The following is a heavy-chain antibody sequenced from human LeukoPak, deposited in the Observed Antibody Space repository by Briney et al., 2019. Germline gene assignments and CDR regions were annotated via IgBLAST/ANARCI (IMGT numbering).Heavy chain of an antibody. D-gene: IGHD3-10*01. Sequence: SVKVSCKASGGTFSSYAISWVRQAPGQGLEWMGGIIPIFGTANYAQKFQGRVTITTDESTSTAYMELSSLRSEDTAVYYCARAGTMQEGAFDIWGQGTMVTVSS. J-gene: IGHJ3*02. CDR3: ARAGTMQEGAFDI. CDR1: GGTFSSYA. V-gene: IGHV1-69*05. CDR2: IIPIFGTA.